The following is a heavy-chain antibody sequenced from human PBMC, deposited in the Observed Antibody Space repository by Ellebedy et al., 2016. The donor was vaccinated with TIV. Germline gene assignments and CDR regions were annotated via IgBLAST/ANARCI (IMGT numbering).Heavy chain of an antibody. CDR1: TTSA. CDR3: AGRLEGATPDAFYV. Sequence: AASVKVSCKASTTSALNWVRQAPGQGLEWLGWISAYSGNTHFAQNVQGRVTLTIDRATSTAYMELRSLRYDDTAIYYCAGRLEGATPDAFYVWGQGTMVTVSS. V-gene: IGHV1-18*01. D-gene: IGHD1-26*01. CDR2: ISAYSGNT. J-gene: IGHJ3*01.